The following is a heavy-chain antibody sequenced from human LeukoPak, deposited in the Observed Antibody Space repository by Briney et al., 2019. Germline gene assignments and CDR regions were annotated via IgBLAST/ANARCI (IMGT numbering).Heavy chain of an antibody. V-gene: IGHV1-8*01. Sequence: ASVTVSFTASGYTFTSYDINWVRQAPGQGLEWMGWMNPNSDNAGYAQKFQGRVTMTRNPSISTAYMELSSLRSEDTAVYYCARNVRDTGAFDYWGQGTLVTVSS. CDR3: ARNVRDTGAFDY. CDR1: GYTFTSYD. D-gene: IGHD5-18*01. J-gene: IGHJ4*02. CDR2: MNPNSDNA.